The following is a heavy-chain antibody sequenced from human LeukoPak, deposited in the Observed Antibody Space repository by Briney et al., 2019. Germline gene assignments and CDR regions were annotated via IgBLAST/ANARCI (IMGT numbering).Heavy chain of an antibody. CDR1: GGTFSSYA. CDR3: ARDGYYDSSGYYFRAFDI. V-gene: IGHV1-46*01. Sequence: ASVKVSCKASGGTFSSYAISWVRQAPGQGLEWMGIINPSGGSTSYAQKFQGRVTMTRDTSTSTVYMELSSLRSEDTAVYYCARDGYYDSSGYYFRAFDIWGQGTMVTVSS. CDR2: INPSGGST. D-gene: IGHD3-22*01. J-gene: IGHJ3*02.